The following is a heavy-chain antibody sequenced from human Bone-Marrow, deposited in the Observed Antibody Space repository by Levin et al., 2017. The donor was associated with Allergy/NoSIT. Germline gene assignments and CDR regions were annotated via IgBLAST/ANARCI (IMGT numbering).Heavy chain of an antibody. CDR1: GGSFSGYY. D-gene: IGHD3-3*01. V-gene: IGHV4-34*01. J-gene: IGHJ5*02. Sequence: PSETLSLTCAVYGGSFSGYYWSWIRQPPGKGLEWIGEINHSGSTNYNPSLKSRVTISVDTSKNQFSLKLSSVTAADTAVYYCARRFSEYYDFWSGYYICRVRGWFDPWGQGTLVTVSS. CDR2: INHSGST. CDR3: ARRFSEYYDFWSGYYICRVRGWFDP.